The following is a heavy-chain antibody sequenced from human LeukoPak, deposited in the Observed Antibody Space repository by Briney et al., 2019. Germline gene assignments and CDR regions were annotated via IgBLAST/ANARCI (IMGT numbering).Heavy chain of an antibody. J-gene: IGHJ4*02. D-gene: IGHD5-18*01. CDR3: ARGYSFDY. Sequence: PGGSLRLSCAASGFTVSSNYMSWVRQAPGKGLEWVANVKQDGSEKYYVDSVKGRFTISRDNAKNSVYLQMNSLRAEDTAVYYCARGYSFDYWGQGTLVTVSS. CDR1: GFTVSSNY. V-gene: IGHV3-7*01. CDR2: VKQDGSEK.